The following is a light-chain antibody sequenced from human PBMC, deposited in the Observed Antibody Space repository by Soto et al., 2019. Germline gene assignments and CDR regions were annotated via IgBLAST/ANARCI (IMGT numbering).Light chain of an antibody. Sequence: DIVMTQSPDSLAVSLGERATINCKSSQSVLYSSNNKNYLAWYQQKPGQPPKLLIYWASTRESGAPDRFSGSGSGTDFTLTISSLQAEDVAVYYCQQYYGTPLTFGQGTKLEIK. V-gene: IGKV4-1*01. CDR1: QSVLYSSNNKNY. J-gene: IGKJ2*01. CDR2: WAS. CDR3: QQYYGTPLT.